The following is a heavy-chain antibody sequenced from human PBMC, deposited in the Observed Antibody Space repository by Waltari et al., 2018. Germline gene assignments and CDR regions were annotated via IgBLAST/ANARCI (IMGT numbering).Heavy chain of an antibody. J-gene: IGHJ4*02. CDR3: ARDRGYCGGDCYKNLDS. CDR2: RKKDGGEK. Sequence: EVQLVESGGGLVQPGGSLRLSCAAFGFPFSASWTTWVRQAPGKGLEWVANRKKDGGEKYYVDSVKGRFTVSRDNAKNSLYLQMSSLRAEDTAVYYCARDRGYCGGDCYKNLDSWGQGTLVAVSS. V-gene: IGHV3-7*01. CDR1: GFPFSASW. D-gene: IGHD2-21*01.